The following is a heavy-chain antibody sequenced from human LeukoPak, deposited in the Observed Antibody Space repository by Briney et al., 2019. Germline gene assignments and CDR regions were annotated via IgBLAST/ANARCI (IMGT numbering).Heavy chain of an antibody. Sequence: ASVKVSCKASGYTFTSNYIHWVRQAPGQGLEWMGMIYPRDGSTSYVQKFQGRVTVTRDTSTSTVRMELSGLRSEDTAVYYCARDQEGFDYWGQGTLVTVSS. J-gene: IGHJ4*02. CDR2: IYPRDGST. CDR1: GYTFTSNY. CDR3: ARDQEGFDY. V-gene: IGHV1-46*01.